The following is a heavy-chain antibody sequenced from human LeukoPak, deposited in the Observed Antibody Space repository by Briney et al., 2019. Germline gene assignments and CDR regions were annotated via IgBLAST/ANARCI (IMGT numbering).Heavy chain of an antibody. D-gene: IGHD3-10*01. J-gene: IGHJ6*03. V-gene: IGHV3-48*03. Sequence: GSLRLSCVVSGFTFSTYEMNWVRQAPGKGLEWVSYISNSGSPIYYADSVQGRYTISRDNAKNSLYLQMNSLRAEDTAVYYCARGGSGSYYNRYYYHYMDVWGKGTTVTISS. CDR2: ISNSGSPI. CDR1: GFTFSTYE. CDR3: ARGGSGSYYNRYYYHYMDV.